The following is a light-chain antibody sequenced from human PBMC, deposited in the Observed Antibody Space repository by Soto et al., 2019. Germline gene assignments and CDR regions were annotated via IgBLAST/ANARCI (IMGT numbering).Light chain of an antibody. CDR2: GAS. V-gene: IGKV3-15*01. Sequence: EIVMTQSPATLSVSPGESATLSCRTSQSVSSRLGWYQQKPGQAPRLLIYGASTRATDIPARFSGSGSGTEFTLTISSLQSEDFAVYYCQQYNNWSLTFGGGTKVEIK. CDR1: QSVSSR. CDR3: QQYNNWSLT. J-gene: IGKJ4*01.